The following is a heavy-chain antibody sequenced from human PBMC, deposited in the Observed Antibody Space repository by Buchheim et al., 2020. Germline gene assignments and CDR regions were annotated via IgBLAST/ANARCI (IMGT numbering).Heavy chain of an antibody. Sequence: QVQMMESGPGLVRSSETLSLTCSVSGDSIATTKYYWGWIRQSPGKGLEWFGSIYQTGPTFYNPSLRSRLPMSLDTSRTQFSLKLTSVTAADTAIYFCARLYVQGHRNIDLWGQG. V-gene: IGHV4-39*01. D-gene: IGHD2/OR15-2a*01. J-gene: IGHJ4*02. CDR2: IYQTGPT. CDR1: GDSIATTKYY. CDR3: ARLYVQGHRNIDL.